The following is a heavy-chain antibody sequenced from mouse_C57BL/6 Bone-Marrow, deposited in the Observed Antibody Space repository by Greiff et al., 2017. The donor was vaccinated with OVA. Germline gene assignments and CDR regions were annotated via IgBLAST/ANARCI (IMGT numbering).Heavy chain of an antibody. V-gene: IGHV7-3*01. Sequence: EVKLLESGGGLVQPGGSLSLSCAASGFTFTDYYMSWVRQPPGKALEWLGFIRNKANGYTTEYSASVKGRFTISRDNSQSILYLQMNALRAEDSATYYGARSHLDYYGSSYEFAYWGQGTLVTVSA. CDR1: GFTFTDYY. J-gene: IGHJ3*01. CDR3: ARSHLDYYGSSYEFAY. CDR2: IRNKANGYTT. D-gene: IGHD1-1*01.